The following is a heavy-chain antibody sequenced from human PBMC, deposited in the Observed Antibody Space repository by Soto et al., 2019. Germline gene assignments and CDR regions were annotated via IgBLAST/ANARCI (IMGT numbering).Heavy chain of an antibody. CDR1: GGSISSSSYY. D-gene: IGHD2-2*01. CDR2: IYYSGST. CDR3: VGVVVPAAMPDVDY. Sequence: TSETLSLTCTVSGGSISSSSYYWGWIRQPPGKGLEWIGSIYYSGSTYYNPSLKSRVTISVDTSKNQFSLKLSSVTAADTAVYYCVGVVVPAAMPDVDYWGQGTLVTVSS. J-gene: IGHJ4*02. V-gene: IGHV4-39*01.